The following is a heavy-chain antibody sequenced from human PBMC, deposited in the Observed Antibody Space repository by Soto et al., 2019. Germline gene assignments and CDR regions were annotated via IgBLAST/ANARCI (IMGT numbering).Heavy chain of an antibody. CDR2: IGAASDT. CDR1: VFTFSNYD. CDR3: ARGGLGPGDDYYGMDV. V-gene: IGHV3-13*01. D-gene: IGHD6-19*01. Sequence: VGSLRLSCASSVFTFSNYDMHCVRQSPGEGLEWVSGIGAASDTYYPVSVQGRFTVSRDNAKKSLYLQMNSLRAGDTAVYYCARGGLGPGDDYYGMDVWGQGTTSPVS. J-gene: IGHJ6*01.